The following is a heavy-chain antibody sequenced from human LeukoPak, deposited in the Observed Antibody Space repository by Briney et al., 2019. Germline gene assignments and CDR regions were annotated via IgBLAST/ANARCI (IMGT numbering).Heavy chain of an antibody. Sequence: GGSLRLSCVGSGFTFSNEMNWVRQAPGKGLEWVSAISGSGGSTYYADSVKGRFTISRDNSKNTLYLQMNSLRAEDTAVYYCAKGGWLQSDLDYWGQGTLVTVSS. CDR1: GFTFSNE. CDR2: ISGSGGST. D-gene: IGHD5-24*01. V-gene: IGHV3-23*01. J-gene: IGHJ4*02. CDR3: AKGGWLQSDLDY.